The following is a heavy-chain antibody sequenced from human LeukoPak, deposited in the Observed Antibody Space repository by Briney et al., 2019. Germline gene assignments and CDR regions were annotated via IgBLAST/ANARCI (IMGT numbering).Heavy chain of an antibody. CDR3: ARLYGATYDY. J-gene: IGHJ4*02. D-gene: IGHD1-26*01. CDR2: IYYSGST. Sequence: PSETLSLTCTVSGGSISSYYWSWIRQPPGKGLEWIGYIYYSGSTNYNPSLKSRVTISVDTSKNQFSLKLSSVTAADTAVYYCARLYGATYDYWGQGTLVTVSS. CDR1: GGSISSYY. V-gene: IGHV4-59*08.